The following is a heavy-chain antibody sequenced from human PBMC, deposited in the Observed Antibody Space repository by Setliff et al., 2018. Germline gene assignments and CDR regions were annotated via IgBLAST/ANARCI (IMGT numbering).Heavy chain of an antibody. CDR3: ARILGYCSGGSCYGPY. Sequence: SETLSLTCTVSGGSISSSNYYWGWIRQPPGKGLEWIGNIYYGGSAYYNPSLKSRVTISVDTSKNQLSLKLSSLTAADTAMYYCARILGYCSGGSCYGPYWGQGTLVTVSS. CDR2: IYYGGSA. CDR1: GGSISSSNYY. D-gene: IGHD2-15*01. J-gene: IGHJ4*02. V-gene: IGHV4-39*07.